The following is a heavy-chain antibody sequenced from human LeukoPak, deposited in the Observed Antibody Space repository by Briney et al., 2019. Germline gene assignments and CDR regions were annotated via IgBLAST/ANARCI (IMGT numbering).Heavy chain of an antibody. Sequence: PGRCLRPSCAASGFSFSSYSMSWVRQAPGKGLGWVSAISGSGGSTYYADSVKGRFTISRDNSKTTLYLQRNSLRAEDTAVYYCAKGRAVVPAAAFDYWGQGTLVTVSS. CDR3: AKGRAVVPAAAFDY. D-gene: IGHD2-2*01. J-gene: IGHJ4*02. CDR1: GFSFSSYS. V-gene: IGHV3-23*01. CDR2: ISGSGGST.